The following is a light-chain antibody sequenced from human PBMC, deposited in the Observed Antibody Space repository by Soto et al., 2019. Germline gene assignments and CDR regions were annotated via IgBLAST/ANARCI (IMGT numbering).Light chain of an antibody. CDR1: SSDIGTYNL. CDR2: EVN. CDR3: CSYAGSSTLYV. Sequence: QSALTQPASVSGSPGQSITISCTGTSSDIGTYNLVSWYQQHPGKAPKLMIYEVNKRPSGVSDRLSGSKSGNTASLTISGLQAEDEADYYCCSYAGSSTLYVFGTGTKVTGL. J-gene: IGLJ1*01. V-gene: IGLV2-23*02.